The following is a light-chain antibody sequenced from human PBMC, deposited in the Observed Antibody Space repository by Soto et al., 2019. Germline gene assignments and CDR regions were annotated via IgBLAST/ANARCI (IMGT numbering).Light chain of an antibody. V-gene: IGKV3-15*01. CDR2: TAS. Sequence: EVVLTQSPATLSVSPGERATLSCRASQSVNINLAWYQQKPGQAPYLLIYTASTRATGVPARFSGSGSGTEFTLTISSLQSEDFTVYYCQQYNNWPTTFGQGTRLEIK. CDR1: QSVNIN. CDR3: QQYNNWPTT. J-gene: IGKJ5*01.